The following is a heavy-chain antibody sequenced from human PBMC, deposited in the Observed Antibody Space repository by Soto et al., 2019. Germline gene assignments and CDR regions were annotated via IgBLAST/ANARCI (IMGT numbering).Heavy chain of an antibody. CDR3: ARVVSGGSYYYGY. J-gene: IGHJ4*02. D-gene: IGHD1-26*01. CDR1: GFTVSSNY. V-gene: IGHV3-53*02. Sequence: EVQLVETGGGLIQPGGSLRLSCEASGFTVSSNYMSWVRQAPGKGLEWVSVIYSGGSTYYADSVKGRFTISRDNSKNTLYLQMNSLRAEDTAVYYCARVVSGGSYYYGYWGQGTLVTVSS. CDR2: IYSGGST.